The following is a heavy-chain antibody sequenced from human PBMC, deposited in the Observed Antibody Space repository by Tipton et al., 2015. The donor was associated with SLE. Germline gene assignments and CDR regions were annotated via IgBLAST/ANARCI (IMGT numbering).Heavy chain of an antibody. CDR2: IYTSGT. V-gene: IGHV4-4*07. Sequence: TLSLTCTVSGGSISTYYWTWIRQPAGKALEWIGRIYTSGTNYNPSLKSRVTMSVDTSKNQFSLRLISLTAADTAVYYCARLRLNDPYYYYGMDVWGQGTTVTVS. CDR3: ARLRLNDPYYYYGMDV. J-gene: IGHJ6*02. D-gene: IGHD3-16*01. CDR1: GGSISTYY.